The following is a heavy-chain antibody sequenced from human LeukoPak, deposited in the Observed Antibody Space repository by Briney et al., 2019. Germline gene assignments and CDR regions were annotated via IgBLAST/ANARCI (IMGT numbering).Heavy chain of an antibody. V-gene: IGHV3-21*01. Sequence: GGSLRPSCAASGFTFSSYSMNWVRQAPGKGLEWVSSISSSSSYIYYADSVKGRFTISRDNAKNSLYLQMNSLRAEDTAVYYCARGPSGYHNTGGQGTLVTVSS. CDR2: ISSSSSYI. CDR1: GFTFSSYS. CDR3: ARGPSGYHNT. D-gene: IGHD5-12*01. J-gene: IGHJ4*02.